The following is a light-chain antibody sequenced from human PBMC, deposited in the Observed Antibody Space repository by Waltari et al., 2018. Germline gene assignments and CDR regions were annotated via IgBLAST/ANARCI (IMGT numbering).Light chain of an antibody. CDR1: QSMSSTY. V-gene: IGKV3-20*01. CDR2: GAS. J-gene: IGKJ1*01. CDR3: QQYGGSSWT. Sequence: EIVLTQSPGTLSLSPGERATLSCRASQSMSSTYLAWYQQKPGQSPRLLIYGASSRATGIPDRFSGSGSGTDFTLTISRLEPEDFAVYYCQQYGGSSWTFGQGTKVEIK.